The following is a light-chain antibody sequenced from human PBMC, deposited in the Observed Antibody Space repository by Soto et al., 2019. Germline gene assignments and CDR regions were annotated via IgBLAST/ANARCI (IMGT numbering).Light chain of an antibody. CDR1: QSVSSSY. V-gene: IGKV3-20*01. CDR2: GTS. J-gene: IGKJ2*01. CDR3: QQYGSSPPYT. Sequence: EIVLTQSPGTLSLSPGERATLSCRVSQSVSSSYLAWYQQKPGQAPRLLIYGTSSRATGSPDRFSGSGSGTDFTLTISRLEPEDFAVYYCQQYGSSPPYTFGQGTNLEIK.